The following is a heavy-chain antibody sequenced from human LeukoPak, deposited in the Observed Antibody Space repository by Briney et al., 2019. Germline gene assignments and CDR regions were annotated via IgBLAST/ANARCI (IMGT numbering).Heavy chain of an antibody. CDR1: GDSISSYY. Sequence: PSETLSLTCTVSGDSISSYYWSWIRQPAGKGLEWIGRIYTSGSTNYNPSLKSRVTMSVDTSKNQFSLKLSSVTAADTAVYYCARDRHYDTLTGSYYYYYMDVWGKGTTVTISS. D-gene: IGHD3-9*01. J-gene: IGHJ6*03. CDR2: IYTSGST. V-gene: IGHV4-4*07. CDR3: ARDRHYDTLTGSYYYYYMDV.